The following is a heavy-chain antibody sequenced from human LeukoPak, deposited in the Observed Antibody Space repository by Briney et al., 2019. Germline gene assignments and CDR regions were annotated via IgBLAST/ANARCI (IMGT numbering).Heavy chain of an antibody. V-gene: IGHV3-74*01. Sequence: GGSLRLSCAASGFTFANTWMHWVRQAPGKGLVWVSLINNDGSTTNYADSVKGRFTISRDNAKNTVYLQMNSLRAEDTAVYYCAIGGTYGSGNWGQGTLVTVSS. CDR2: INNDGSTT. D-gene: IGHD3-10*01. CDR1: GFTFANTW. CDR3: AIGGTYGSGN. J-gene: IGHJ4*02.